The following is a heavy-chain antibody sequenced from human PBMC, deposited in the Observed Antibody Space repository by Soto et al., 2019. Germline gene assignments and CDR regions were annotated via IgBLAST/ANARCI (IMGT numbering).Heavy chain of an antibody. D-gene: IGHD5-18*01. CDR1: GFSLSSYG. CDR3: AKDPVTAMAYYYYGMDV. Sequence: GSLRLSCEPAGFSLSSYGMHWVGQAPGKGLEWVAVISYDGSNKYYADSVKGRFTISRDNSKNTLYLQMNSLRAEDTAVYYCAKDPVTAMAYYYYGMDVWGQGTTVTVSS. CDR2: ISYDGSNK. J-gene: IGHJ6*02. V-gene: IGHV3-30*18.